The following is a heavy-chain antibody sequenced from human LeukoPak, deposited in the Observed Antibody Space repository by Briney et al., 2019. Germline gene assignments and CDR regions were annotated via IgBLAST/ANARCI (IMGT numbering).Heavy chain of an antibody. CDR3: ARMDGYNDFDY. V-gene: IGHV4-39*01. D-gene: IGHD5-24*01. CDR1: GGSNSSSSYY. Sequence: KASETLSLTCTVSGGSNSSSSYYWGWIRQPPGKGLEWIGSIYYSGSTYYNPSLKSRVTISVDTSKNQFSLKLSSVTAADTAVYYCARMDGYNDFDYWGQGTLVTVSS. CDR2: IYYSGST. J-gene: IGHJ4*02.